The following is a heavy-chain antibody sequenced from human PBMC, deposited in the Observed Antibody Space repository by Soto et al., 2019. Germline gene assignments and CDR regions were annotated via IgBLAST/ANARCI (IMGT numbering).Heavy chain of an antibody. Sequence: GGSLRLSCAASGFTFSNAWMSWVRQAPGKGLEWVGRIKSKTDGGTTDYAAPVKGRFTISRDDSKNTLYLQMNSLKTEDTAVYYCITGVECSSTSCYDAFDIWGQGTMVTVSS. CDR1: GFTFSNAW. J-gene: IGHJ3*02. CDR3: ITGVECSSTSCYDAFDI. CDR2: IKSKTDGGTT. D-gene: IGHD2-2*01. V-gene: IGHV3-15*01.